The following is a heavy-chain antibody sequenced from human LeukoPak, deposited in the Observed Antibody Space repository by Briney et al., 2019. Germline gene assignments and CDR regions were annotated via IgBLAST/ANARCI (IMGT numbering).Heavy chain of an antibody. J-gene: IGHJ6*03. V-gene: IGHV3-7*01. CDR2: IKQDGSEK. D-gene: IGHD6-13*01. Sequence: PGGSLRLSCAASGFTFSSYWMSWVRQAPGKGPEWVANIKQDGSEKYYVDSVKGRFTISRDNAKNSLYLQMNSLRAEDTAVYYCARDGSEIAAGHYYYYYMDVWGKGTTVTVPS. CDR3: ARDGSEIAAGHYYYYYMDV. CDR1: GFTFSSYW.